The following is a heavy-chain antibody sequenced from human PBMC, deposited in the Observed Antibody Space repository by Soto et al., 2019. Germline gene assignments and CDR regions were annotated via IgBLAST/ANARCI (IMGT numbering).Heavy chain of an antibody. CDR3: AKSRYSDSSGDFYDF. CDR2: IGGRATSA. D-gene: IGHD3-22*01. Sequence: EVPLLESGGGLVQPGGSLRLSCAASGFTFSNYAMSWVRQAPGKGMEWVSGIGGRATSAYYADSVKGRFAISRDISYNTLFLQLNSLRAEDTALYYCAKSRYSDSSGDFYDFWGQGTLVSVSS. V-gene: IGHV3-23*01. CDR1: GFTFSNYA. J-gene: IGHJ4*02.